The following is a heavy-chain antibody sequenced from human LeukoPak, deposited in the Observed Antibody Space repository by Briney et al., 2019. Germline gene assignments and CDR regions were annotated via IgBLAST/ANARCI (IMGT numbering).Heavy chain of an antibody. D-gene: IGHD3-22*01. V-gene: IGHV3-48*04. Sequence: PGRSLRLSCAASGFTFSSYSMNWVRQAPGKGLEWVSSISSSGSTIYYADSVKGRFTISRDNAKNSLYLQMNSLRAEDTAVYYCARHVVAVGFDYWGQGTLVTVSS. CDR1: GFTFSSYS. J-gene: IGHJ4*02. CDR3: ARHVVAVGFDY. CDR2: ISSSGSTI.